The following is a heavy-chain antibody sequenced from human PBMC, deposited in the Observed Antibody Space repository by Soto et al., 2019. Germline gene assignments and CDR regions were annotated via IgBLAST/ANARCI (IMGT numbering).Heavy chain of an antibody. Sequence: ESGGGVVQPGRSLRLSCAASGFTFSSYGMHWVRQAPGKGLEWVAVIWYDGSNKYYADSVKGRFTISRDNSKNTLYLQMNSLRAEDTAVYYCARDSGQWLVSYAFDIWGQGTMVTVSS. V-gene: IGHV3-33*01. J-gene: IGHJ3*02. CDR3: ARDSGQWLVSYAFDI. D-gene: IGHD6-19*01. CDR2: IWYDGSNK. CDR1: GFTFSSYG.